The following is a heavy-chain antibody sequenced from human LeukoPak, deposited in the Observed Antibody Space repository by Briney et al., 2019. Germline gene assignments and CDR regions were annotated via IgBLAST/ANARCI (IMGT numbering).Heavy chain of an antibody. Sequence: ASVKVSCKASGCTFTSYAMNWVRQAPGQGLEWMGWINTNTGNPTYAQGFTGRFVFSLDTSVSTAYLQISSLKAEDTAVYYCARDSSGYQYNWFDPWGQGTLVTVSS. V-gene: IGHV7-4-1*02. CDR3: ARDSSGYQYNWFDP. CDR1: GCTFTSYA. J-gene: IGHJ5*02. CDR2: INTNTGNP. D-gene: IGHD3-22*01.